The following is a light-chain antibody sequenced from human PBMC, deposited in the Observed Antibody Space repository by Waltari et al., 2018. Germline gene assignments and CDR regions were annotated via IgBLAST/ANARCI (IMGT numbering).Light chain of an antibody. CDR3: QQYNDWPPWT. CDR2: GAS. V-gene: IGKV3-15*01. Sequence: EIAMTHSPATLSVSPGERATLSCRASQSVNTNLAWYQQKPGQAPRLLIPGASTRATGIPARFSGSGSGTEFTLTISSLQSEDFAVYYCQQYNDWPPWTFGQGTKVEIK. J-gene: IGKJ1*01. CDR1: QSVNTN.